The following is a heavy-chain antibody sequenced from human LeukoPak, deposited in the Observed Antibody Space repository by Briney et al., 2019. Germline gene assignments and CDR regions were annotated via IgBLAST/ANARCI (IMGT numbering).Heavy chain of an antibody. D-gene: IGHD3-22*01. V-gene: IGHV4-59*08. Sequence: SETLSLTCTGSGGSISNYYWSWIRQPPGKGLEWIGYIYYSGSTNYNPSLKSRVTISVDTSKSQFSLKLSSVTAADTAVYYCARGGEYFDSNDYIKTFDYWGQGTLVTVSS. CDR1: GGSISNYY. CDR3: ARGGEYFDSNDYIKTFDY. J-gene: IGHJ4*02. CDR2: IYYSGST.